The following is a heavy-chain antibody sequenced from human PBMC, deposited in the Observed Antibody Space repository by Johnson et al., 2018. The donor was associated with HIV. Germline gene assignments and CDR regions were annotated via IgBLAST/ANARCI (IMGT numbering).Heavy chain of an antibody. J-gene: IGHJ3*02. Sequence: EVQLVESGGGVVQPGGSLRLSCAASGFTFSTFGMHWVRQASGKGLEWIGHIRSKTNTYATEYAASVKGRFTISRDDSQNTAYLQMNSLKTEDTAVYYCSKFVGYCSGGGCYTPGDIWGQGTMVTVSS. V-gene: IGHV3-73*01. CDR3: SKFVGYCSGGGCYTPGDI. D-gene: IGHD2-15*01. CDR2: IRSKTNTYAT. CDR1: GFTFSTFG.